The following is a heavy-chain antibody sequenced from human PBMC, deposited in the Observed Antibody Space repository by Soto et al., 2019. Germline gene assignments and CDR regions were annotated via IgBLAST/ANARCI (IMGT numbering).Heavy chain of an antibody. D-gene: IGHD5-12*01. CDR1: GFTFSSYW. CDR2: IKQDGSEK. Sequence: GGSLRLSCAASGFTFSSYWMNWVRQAPGKGLEWVANIKQDGSEKNYVDSVKGRFTISRDNAKNSLYLQMNSLRAEDTAVYYCARGGREYSGYVDYYYYMDVWGKGTTVS. CDR3: ARGGREYSGYVDYYYYMDV. J-gene: IGHJ6*03. V-gene: IGHV3-7*01.